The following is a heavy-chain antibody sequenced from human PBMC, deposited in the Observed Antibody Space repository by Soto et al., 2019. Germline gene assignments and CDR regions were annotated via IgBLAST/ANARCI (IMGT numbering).Heavy chain of an antibody. CDR1: GYTFTSYG. CDR3: ARDIILEWFAHYYYYGMDV. D-gene: IGHD3-3*01. Sequence: ASVKVSCKASGYTFTSYGISWVRQAPGHGLEWMGWISAYNGNTNHAQKLQGRVTMTTDTSTSTAYMELRSLRSDDTAVYYCARDIILEWFAHYYYYGMDVWGQGTTVTVSS. V-gene: IGHV1-18*04. J-gene: IGHJ6*02. CDR2: ISAYNGNT.